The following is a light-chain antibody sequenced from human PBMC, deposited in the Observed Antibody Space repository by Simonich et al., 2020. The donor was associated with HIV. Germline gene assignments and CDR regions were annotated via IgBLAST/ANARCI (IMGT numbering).Light chain of an antibody. Sequence: QSALTQPASVSGSPGQSITISCTGTTSDVRGYNYVSWYQQHPGKAPKLIIYDVSNRPSGLSNRFSGSKSGNTASLTISGLQADDEADYYCSSYTRSNTLIFGGGTKLTVL. CDR3: SSYTRSNTLI. CDR1: TSDVRGYNY. V-gene: IGLV2-14*03. CDR2: DVS. J-gene: IGLJ2*01.